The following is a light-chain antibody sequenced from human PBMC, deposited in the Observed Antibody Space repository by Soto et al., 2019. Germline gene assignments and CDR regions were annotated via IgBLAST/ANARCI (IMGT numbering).Light chain of an antibody. Sequence: EVVMTQSPATLSVSPVERATLSCRTSQSVNNNYLAWYQQKPGQAPRLLIYGASSRATGIPDRFSGSGSGTDFTLTISSLQPEDFATYYCQQSYSTPRTFGQGTRREIK. J-gene: IGKJ5*01. CDR2: GAS. CDR1: QSVNNNY. V-gene: IGKV3D-20*02. CDR3: QQSYSTPRT.